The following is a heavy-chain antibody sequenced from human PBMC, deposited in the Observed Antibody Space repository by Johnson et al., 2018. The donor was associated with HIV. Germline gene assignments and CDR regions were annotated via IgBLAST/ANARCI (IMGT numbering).Heavy chain of an antibody. D-gene: IGHD1-20*01. V-gene: IGHV3-30*02. CDR1: GFTFSRFG. J-gene: IGHJ3*02. Sequence: QVQLVESGGGVVQPGGSLRLSCVASGFTFSRFGMHWVRQAPGKGLEWVAFIRYDGSDKYYADSVKGRFTISRDNSKNPLYLQMNSLRAEDTAVYYCAKDLNPDNWNQDAFDIWGQGTMVTVSS. CDR2: IRYDGSDK. CDR3: AKDLNPDNWNQDAFDI.